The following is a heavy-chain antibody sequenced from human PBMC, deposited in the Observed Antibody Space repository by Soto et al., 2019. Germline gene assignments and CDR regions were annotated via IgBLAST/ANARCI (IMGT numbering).Heavy chain of an antibody. CDR2: ISYDGSLE. CDR3: ARAAYSSSGNWFDP. V-gene: IGHV3-30*04. Sequence: GGSLRLSCAASGFNFRGYAIHWVRQAPGKGLEWVAVISYDGSLEYYADSVKGRFTISRDNSKNTLYLQMNSLRGEDTAVYYCARAAYSSSGNWFDPWGQGTLVTVS. D-gene: IGHD6-19*01. CDR1: GFNFRGYA. J-gene: IGHJ5*02.